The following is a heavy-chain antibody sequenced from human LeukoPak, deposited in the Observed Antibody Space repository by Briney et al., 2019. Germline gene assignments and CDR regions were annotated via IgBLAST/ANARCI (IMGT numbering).Heavy chain of an antibody. D-gene: IGHD2-21*02. Sequence: SVKVSCKASGGTFSSYAISWVRQAPGQGLEWMGRIIPIFGTANYAQKFQGRVTITTDESTSTAYMELSSLRSEDTAVYYCARAELLTPTQWFDPWGQGTLVTVSS. CDR3: ARAELLTPTQWFDP. V-gene: IGHV1-69*05. CDR2: IIPIFGTA. CDR1: GGTFSSYA. J-gene: IGHJ5*02.